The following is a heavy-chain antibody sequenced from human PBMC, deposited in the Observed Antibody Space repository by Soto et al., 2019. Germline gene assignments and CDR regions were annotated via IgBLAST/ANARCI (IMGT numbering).Heavy chain of an antibody. CDR2: ISAYNGNT. V-gene: IGHV1-18*01. CDR1: GYTFTSYG. J-gene: IGHJ4*02. D-gene: IGHD1-1*01. Sequence: ASVKVSCKASGYTFTSYGISWVRQAPGQGLEWMGWISAYNGNTNYAQKLQGRVTMTTDTSTSTAYMELRSLRSDDTTMYYCARVDNSADYFDYWGQGTLVTVSS. CDR3: ARVDNSADYFDY.